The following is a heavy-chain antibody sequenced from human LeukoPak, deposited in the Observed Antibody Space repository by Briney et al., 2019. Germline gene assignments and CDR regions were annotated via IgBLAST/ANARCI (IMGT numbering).Heavy chain of an antibody. CDR1: GYTFTAYY. V-gene: IGHV1-2*02. J-gene: IGHJ4*02. CDR2: INPNSGGT. Sequence: ASVKVSCKASGYTFTAYYMHWVRQAPGQGREWMGWINPNSGGTNYAQKFQGRVTMTRDTSISTAYMELSRLRSDDTAVYYCARDLDYYDSSGYYYDFDYWGQGTLVTVSS. CDR3: ARDLDYYDSSGYYYDFDY. D-gene: IGHD3-22*01.